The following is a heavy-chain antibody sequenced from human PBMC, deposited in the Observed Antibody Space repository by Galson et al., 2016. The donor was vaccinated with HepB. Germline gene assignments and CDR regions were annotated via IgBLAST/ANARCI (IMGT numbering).Heavy chain of an antibody. J-gene: IGHJ5*02. CDR3: ASSNMWRGWFDP. V-gene: IGHV4-59*01. CDR1: AGSIKTYY. Sequence: ETLSLTCTVSAGSIKTYYWSWIRQPPGKGLEWIGYIYYSGSTNYHPSLKSRVTISIDTSKNQFSLKLGSVTAADTAVYYCASSNMWRGWFDPWGQGTLVTASS. CDR2: IYYSGST. D-gene: IGHD2-21*01.